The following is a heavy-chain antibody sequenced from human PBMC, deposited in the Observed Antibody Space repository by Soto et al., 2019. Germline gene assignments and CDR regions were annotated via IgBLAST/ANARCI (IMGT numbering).Heavy chain of an antibody. CDR2: ISHDGSNK. CDR3: AKHLLAVAGYLLGMDV. Sequence: QVQLVESGGGVVQPGRSLRLSCAASGFTFSSYGMHWVRQAPGKGLEWVAVISHDGSNKYFADSVQGRFTISRDNSQNTLYLQMNSLRAEDTAVYYCAKHLLAVAGYLLGMDVWGQGTTVTVSS. V-gene: IGHV3-30*18. D-gene: IGHD6-19*01. J-gene: IGHJ6*02. CDR1: GFTFSSYG.